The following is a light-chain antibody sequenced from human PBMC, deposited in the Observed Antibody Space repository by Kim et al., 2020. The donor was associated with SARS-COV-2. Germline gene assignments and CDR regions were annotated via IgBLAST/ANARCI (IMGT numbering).Light chain of an antibody. V-gene: IGLV4-69*01. CDR3: QTWGTGTGV. CDR2: LNSDGSH. J-gene: IGLJ2*01. Sequence: QLVLTQSPSASASLGASVNLTCTLSSGHSRYAIAWHQQQPEKGPRYLMKLNSDGSHSKGDGIPDRFSGSSSGAERYLTISSLQSEDEADYYCQTWGTGTGVFGGGTQLTVL. CDR1: SGHSRYA.